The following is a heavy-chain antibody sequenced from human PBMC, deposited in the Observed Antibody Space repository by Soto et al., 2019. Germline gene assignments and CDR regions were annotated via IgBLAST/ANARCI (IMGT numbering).Heavy chain of an antibody. CDR3: ARDRTGTYH. Sequence: QGFTDTGDLSVGNECSNRAAWHRIKQSPSGGLEWLGRTYYRSKWYNDYAVSVKSRIPINPDTSKNQFSLQLNSVTPEDTAVYYCARDRTGTYHWGQGTLVTVHS. J-gene: IGHJ5*02. CDR2: TYYRSKWYN. V-gene: IGHV6-1*01. D-gene: IGHD1-1*01. CDR1: VGNECSNRAA.